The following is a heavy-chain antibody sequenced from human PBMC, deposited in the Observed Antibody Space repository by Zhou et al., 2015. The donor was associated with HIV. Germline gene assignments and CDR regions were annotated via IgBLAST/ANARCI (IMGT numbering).Heavy chain of an antibody. V-gene: IGHV1-69*01. J-gene: IGHJ6*03. CDR1: GGTFSSYA. CDR3: ARDTYGDAYYYYYYMDV. D-gene: IGHD4-17*01. Sequence: QVQLVQSGAEVKKPGSSVKVSCKASGGTFSSYAISWVRQAPGQGLEWMGGIIPIFGTANYAQKFQGRVTITADESTSTAYMELSSLRSEDTAVYYCARDTYGDAYYYYYYMDVWGKGTTVTVSS. CDR2: IIPIFGTA.